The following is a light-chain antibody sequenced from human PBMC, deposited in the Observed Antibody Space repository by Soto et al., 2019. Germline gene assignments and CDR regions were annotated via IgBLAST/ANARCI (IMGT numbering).Light chain of an antibody. CDR2: AAS. V-gene: IGKV1-39*01. CDR3: QQSYSTPPT. J-gene: IGKJ1*01. Sequence: DIQMTQSPSSLSASVGDRVTITCRASQSISSYLNWYQQKPGKAPQLLIYAASSLQSGVPSMFSGSGSGTYFTLTISRLQPEDFATYYCQQSYSTPPTFGQGTKVEIK. CDR1: QSISSY.